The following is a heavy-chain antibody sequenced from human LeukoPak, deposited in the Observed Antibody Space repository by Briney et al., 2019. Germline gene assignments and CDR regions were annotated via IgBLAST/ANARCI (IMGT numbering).Heavy chain of an antibody. V-gene: IGHV4-39*07. Sequence: SETLSLTCTVSGGSLSSSSYYWGWIRQPPGKGLEWIGRIYHSGSTYYNPSLKSRDTISVDTSKNQFSLKLSSVTAADTAVYYCAKVNYSSGYYSNVDYWGQGTLVTVSS. CDR1: GGSLSSSSYY. CDR3: AKVNYSSGYYSNVDY. CDR2: IYHSGST. J-gene: IGHJ4*02. D-gene: IGHD3-22*01.